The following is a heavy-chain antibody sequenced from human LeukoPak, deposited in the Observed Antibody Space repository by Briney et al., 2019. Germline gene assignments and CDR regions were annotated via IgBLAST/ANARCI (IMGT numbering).Heavy chain of an antibody. V-gene: IGHV3-7*01. CDR3: ASPRNYDSSTFDI. J-gene: IGHJ3*02. Sequence: GGSLRLSCVASTFTFSQSWMTWIRQAPGKGLECLANINEDGSRTDYVDSVRGRFTISRDNAKNSLYLEMNSLRDEDTAVYYCASPRNYDSSTFDIWGQGTMVTVSS. D-gene: IGHD3-22*01. CDR2: INEDGSRT. CDR1: TFTFSQSW.